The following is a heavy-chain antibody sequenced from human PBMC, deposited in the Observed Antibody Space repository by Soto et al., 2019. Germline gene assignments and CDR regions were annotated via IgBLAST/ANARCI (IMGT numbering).Heavy chain of an antibody. CDR2: IYHTGTT. D-gene: IGHD2-2*01. V-gene: IGHV4-30-4*01. Sequence: QVQLQESGPGLVKPSQTLSLTCSVSGGSISSIDYFWSWIRQPPGKGLVWIGFIYHTGTTYYHPSLRSRVTISIDTSKSQFSMKLNSVTAADTAVYYCARVMAAMQNWLDPWGQGTLVTVSP. CDR1: GGSISSIDYF. CDR3: ARVMAAMQNWLDP. J-gene: IGHJ5*02.